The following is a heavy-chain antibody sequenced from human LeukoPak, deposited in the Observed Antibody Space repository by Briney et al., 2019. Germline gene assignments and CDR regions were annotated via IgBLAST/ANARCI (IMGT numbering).Heavy chain of an antibody. CDR3: IAEMATIGTFDY. V-gene: IGHV1-46*01. J-gene: IGHJ4*02. Sequence: ASVKVSCKAFGYTFTSNYMHWVRQAPGQGPEWMGVISPSGGSTTYAQKFQGRVTLTRDMSTSTDYLELSSLRSEDTAVYYCIAEMATIGTFDYWGQGTLVTVSS. D-gene: IGHD5-24*01. CDR1: GYTFTSNY. CDR2: ISPSGGST.